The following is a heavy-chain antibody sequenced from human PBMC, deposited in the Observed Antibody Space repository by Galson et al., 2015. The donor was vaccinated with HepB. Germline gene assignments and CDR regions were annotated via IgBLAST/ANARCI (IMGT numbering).Heavy chain of an antibody. CDR2: INGRGSTR. J-gene: IGHJ5*02. CDR1: GFIFRHHA. Sequence: SLRLSCAGSGFIFRHHAMAWLRQAPGKGLEWVSGINGRGSTRSYSDAVKGRFSISSDNSKDTVFLQMDNLRAEDTAVYYCVKEGSWFGGDWFDPWGQGALVTVS. V-gene: IGHV3-23*01. D-gene: IGHD3-16*01. CDR3: VKEGSWFGGDWFDP.